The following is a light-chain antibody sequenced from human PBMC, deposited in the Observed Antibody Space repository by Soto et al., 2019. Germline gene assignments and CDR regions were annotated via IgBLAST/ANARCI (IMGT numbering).Light chain of an antibody. J-gene: IGKJ4*01. V-gene: IGKV3-15*01. CDR2: SAS. CDR3: QQYNSWPLT. CDR1: QSVSTN. Sequence: EIVMTQSPATLSVSPGEXATLSCRASQSVSTNLAWYQQKPGQAPRLLIHSASTGATGIPARFSGSGSGTEFTLTISSLQSEDFAVYYCQQYNSWPLTFGGGTKVDIK.